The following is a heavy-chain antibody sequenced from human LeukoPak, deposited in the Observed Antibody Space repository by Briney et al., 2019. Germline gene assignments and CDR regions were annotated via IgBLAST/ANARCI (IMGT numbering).Heavy chain of an antibody. CDR3: ARDKGYFDWFFAFDI. CDR2: ISYDGSNK. CDR1: GFRFNTYA. V-gene: IGHV3-30*04. D-gene: IGHD3-9*01. Sequence: GGSLRLSCVTSGFRFNTYAIHWVRQAPGKGLEWVAVISYDGSNKYYADSVKGRFTISRDNSKNTLYLQMNSLRAEDTALYYCARDKGYFDWFFAFDIWGQGTMVTVSS. J-gene: IGHJ3*02.